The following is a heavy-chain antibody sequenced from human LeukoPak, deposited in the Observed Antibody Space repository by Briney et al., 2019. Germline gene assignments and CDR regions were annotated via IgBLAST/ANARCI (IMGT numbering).Heavy chain of an antibody. CDR2: INPNSGGT. CDR1: GYTFTGYY. J-gene: IGHJ6*02. Sequence: ASVKVSCKASGYTFTGYYMHWVRQAPGQGLEWMGWINPNSGGTNYAQKCQGRVTMTRDTSISTAYMELSRLRSDDTAVSYCARDVNVLRFLEWFPHYYYYGMDVWGQGTTVTVSS. V-gene: IGHV1-2*02. D-gene: IGHD3-3*01. CDR3: ARDVNVLRFLEWFPHYYYYGMDV.